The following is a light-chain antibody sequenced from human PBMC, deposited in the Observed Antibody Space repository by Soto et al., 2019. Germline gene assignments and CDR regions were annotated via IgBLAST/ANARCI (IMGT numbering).Light chain of an antibody. CDR2: EVS. J-gene: IGLJ1*01. Sequence: QSVLTQPPSVSGSPGQSITISCTGTSSDVGTYNLVSWYQQHPGKAPKLMIYEVSNRPSGVSNRFSGSKSGNTASLTISGLQAEDEADYSCRSYTSSRTYVFVNGTKVTVL. V-gene: IGLV2-14*02. CDR1: SSDVGTYNL. CDR3: RSYTSSRTYV.